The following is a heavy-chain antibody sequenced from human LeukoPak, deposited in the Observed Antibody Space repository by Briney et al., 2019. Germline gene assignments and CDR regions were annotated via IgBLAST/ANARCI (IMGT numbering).Heavy chain of an antibody. CDR1: AYTFTSYD. CDR2: MNPNSGNT. J-gene: IGHJ4*02. Sequence: AASVKVSCKASAYTFTSYDINWVRQAPGQGLEWMGWMNPNSGNTGYAQKFQGRVTMTRNTSISTAYMELSSLRSDDTAVYYCARGAPGSYCSGGSCPYFDYWGQGTLISVSS. V-gene: IGHV1-8*01. CDR3: ARGAPGSYCSGGSCPYFDY. D-gene: IGHD2-15*01.